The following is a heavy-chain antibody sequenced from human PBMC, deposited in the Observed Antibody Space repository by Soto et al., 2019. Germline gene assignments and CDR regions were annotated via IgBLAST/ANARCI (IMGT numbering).Heavy chain of an antibody. V-gene: IGHV3-11*06. CDR1: GFTFSDYY. Sequence: PVGSLRLSCAASGFTFSDYYMSWIRQAPGEGLEWVSYISSSSSYTNYADSVKGRFTISRDNAKNSLYLQMNSLRAEDTAVYYCARDRLGYCSSTSCTRFDYWGQGTLVTVSS. CDR2: ISSSSSYT. CDR3: ARDRLGYCSSTSCTRFDY. J-gene: IGHJ4*02. D-gene: IGHD2-2*01.